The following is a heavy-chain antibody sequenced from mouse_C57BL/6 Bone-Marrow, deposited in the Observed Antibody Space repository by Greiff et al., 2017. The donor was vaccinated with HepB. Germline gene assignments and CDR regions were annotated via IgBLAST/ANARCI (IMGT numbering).Heavy chain of an antibody. J-gene: IGHJ1*03. CDR3: ARDGIRYVSSYWYFDV. V-gene: IGHV1-9*01. Sequence: VQLQQSGAELMKPGASVKLSCKATGYTFTGYWIEWVKQRPGHGLEWIGEILPGSGSTNYNEKFKGKATFTADTSSNTAYMQLSSLTTEDSAIYYCARDGIRYVSSYWYFDVWGTGTTVTVSS. CDR2: ILPGSGST. CDR1: GYTFTGYW. D-gene: IGHD1-1*01.